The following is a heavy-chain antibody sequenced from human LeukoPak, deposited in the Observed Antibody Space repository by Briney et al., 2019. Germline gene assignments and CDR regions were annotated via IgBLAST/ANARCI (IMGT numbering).Heavy chain of an antibody. V-gene: IGHV1-46*01. CDR2: INTSGGGT. CDR1: GYTFTTYF. J-gene: IGHJ4*02. CDR3: ARAMSYGANDY. Sequence: ASVKVSCKASGYTFTTYFIHWVRQAPGQGLEWLGIINTSGGGTIYAQQFQGRVTMTRDTSTSTVYMELSTLRSGDTAVYYCARAMSYGANDYWGQGTLVTVSS. D-gene: IGHD4-17*01.